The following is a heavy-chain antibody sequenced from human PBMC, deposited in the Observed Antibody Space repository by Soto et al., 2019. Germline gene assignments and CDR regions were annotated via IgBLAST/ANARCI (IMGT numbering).Heavy chain of an antibody. D-gene: IGHD3-16*01. Sequence: GGSLRLSCAASGFTFSSYGMHWVRQAPGKGLEWVAVISYDGSNKYYADSVKGRFTISRDNSKNTLYLQMNSLRAEDTAVYYCAKDLGGGPVGMDVWGHGTTVTVSS. CDR2: ISYDGSNK. CDR1: GFTFSSYG. J-gene: IGHJ6*02. CDR3: AKDLGGGPVGMDV. V-gene: IGHV3-30*18.